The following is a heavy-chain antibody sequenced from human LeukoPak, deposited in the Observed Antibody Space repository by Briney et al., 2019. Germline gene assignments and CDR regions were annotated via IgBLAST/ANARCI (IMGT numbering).Heavy chain of an antibody. J-gene: IGHJ3*02. CDR2: ISAYNGNT. CDR1: GYTFTSYG. Sequence: ASVKVSCKASGYTFTSYGISWVRQAPGQGLEWMGWISAYNGNTNYAQKLQGRVTMTTDTSTSTAYMELRSLRSDDTAVYYCARPKIYGDYVLGAFDIWGQGTMVTVSS. D-gene: IGHD4-17*01. V-gene: IGHV1-18*01. CDR3: ARPKIYGDYVLGAFDI.